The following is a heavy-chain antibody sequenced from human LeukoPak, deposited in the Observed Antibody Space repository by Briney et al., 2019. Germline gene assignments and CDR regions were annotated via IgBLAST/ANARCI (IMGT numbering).Heavy chain of an antibody. CDR2: FDPEDGET. V-gene: IGHV1-24*01. Sequence: ASVKVSCKVSGYTLTELSMHWVRQAPGKGLEWMGDFDPEDGETIYAQKFQGRVTMTEDTSTDTAYMELSSLRSEDTAVYYCATLLSASFNTEWVDGYWGQGTLVTVSS. D-gene: IGHD3-9*01. CDR3: ATLLSASFNTEWVDGY. J-gene: IGHJ4*02. CDR1: GYTLTELS.